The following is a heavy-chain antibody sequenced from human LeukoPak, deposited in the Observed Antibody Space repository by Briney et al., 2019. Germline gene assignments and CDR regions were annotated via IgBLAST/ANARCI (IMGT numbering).Heavy chain of an antibody. V-gene: IGHV3-33*05. CDR3: ARIAEDPVKYNYYYIDV. J-gene: IGHJ6*03. CDR2: ISYDGSNK. D-gene: IGHD2-15*01. Sequence: PGGSLRLSCAASGFTFSTSGMHWVRQAPGKGLEWVAVISYDGSNKYYADSVKGRFTISRDNSKNTLYLQMNSLRAEDTAVYYCARIAEDPVKYNYYYIDVWGKGTTVTVSS. CDR1: GFTFSTSG.